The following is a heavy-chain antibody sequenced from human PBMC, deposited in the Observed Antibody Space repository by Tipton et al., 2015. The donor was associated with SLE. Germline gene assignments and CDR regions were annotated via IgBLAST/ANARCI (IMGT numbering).Heavy chain of an antibody. V-gene: IGHV4-38-2*01. CDR1: GYAIRDGFY. CDR2: IYHSGTT. Sequence: TLSLTCAVSGYAIRDGFYWGWIRQSPGKGLDWIGRIYHSGTTHYNPSLTNRVTLSMDMSMNHFSLSLKSVTAADTAIYYCARDSGAGGARHNWFDPWGQGILVTVSS. D-gene: IGHD1-26*01. CDR3: ARDSGAGGARHNWFDP. J-gene: IGHJ5*02.